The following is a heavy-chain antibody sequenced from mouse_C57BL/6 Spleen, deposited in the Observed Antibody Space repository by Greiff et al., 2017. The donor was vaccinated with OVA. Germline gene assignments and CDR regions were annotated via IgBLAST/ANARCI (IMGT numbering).Heavy chain of an antibody. V-gene: IGHV1-66*01. CDR2: IYPGSGNT. J-gene: IGHJ4*01. Sequence: QVQLQQSGPELVKPGASVKISCKASGYSFTSYYIHWVKQRPGQGLEWIGWIYPGSGNTKYNEKFKGKATPTADTSSSTAYMQLSSLTSEDSAVYYCARYWDLYAMDYWGQGTSVTVSS. CDR3: ARYWDLYAMDY. D-gene: IGHD4-1*01. CDR1: GYSFTSYY.